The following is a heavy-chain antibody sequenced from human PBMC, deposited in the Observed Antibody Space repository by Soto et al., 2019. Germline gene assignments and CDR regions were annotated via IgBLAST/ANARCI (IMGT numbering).Heavy chain of an antibody. CDR1: GGTFSSYA. D-gene: IGHD3-3*01. Sequence: ASVKVSCKASGGTFSSYAISWVRQAPGQGLEWMGGIIPIFGTANYAQKFQGRVTITADESTSTAYMELSSLRSEDTAVYYCASDGRGDFWLRREKYYYYGMDVWGQGTTVTVSS. V-gene: IGHV1-69*13. J-gene: IGHJ6*02. CDR3: ASDGRGDFWLRREKYYYYGMDV. CDR2: IIPIFGTA.